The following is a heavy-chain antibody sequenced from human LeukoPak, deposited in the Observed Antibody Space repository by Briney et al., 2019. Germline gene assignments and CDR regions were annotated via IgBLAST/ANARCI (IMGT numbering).Heavy chain of an antibody. Sequence: PGGSLRLSCAASGFTFSSYAMHWVRQAPGKGLEWVAVISYDGSNKYYADSVKGRFTISRDNSKNTLYLQMNSLRAEDTAVYYCARDRVSSSWYHLPFSPTTHFHMDVWGKGTTVTVSS. D-gene: IGHD6-13*01. V-gene: IGHV3-30*04. CDR2: ISYDGSNK. CDR3: ARDRVSSSWYHLPFSPTTHFHMDV. J-gene: IGHJ6*03. CDR1: GFTFSSYA.